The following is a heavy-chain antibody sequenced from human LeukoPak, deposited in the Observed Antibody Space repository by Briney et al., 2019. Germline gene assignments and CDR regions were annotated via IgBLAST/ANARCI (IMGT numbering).Heavy chain of an antibody. D-gene: IGHD3-10*01. CDR3: ARENASFEY. J-gene: IGHJ4*02. Sequence: PSETLSLTCTVSGYSISSGYYWGWIRQPPGKGLEWIGSIYHSGSTYYNPSLKSRVTISVDTSKNQFSLKLSSVTAADTAVYYCARENASFEYWGQGTLDTVSS. CDR1: GYSISSGYY. CDR2: IYHSGST. V-gene: IGHV4-38-2*02.